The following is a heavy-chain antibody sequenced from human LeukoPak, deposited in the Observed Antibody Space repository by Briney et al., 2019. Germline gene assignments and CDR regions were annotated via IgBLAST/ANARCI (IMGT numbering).Heavy chain of an antibody. V-gene: IGHV3-33*06. CDR2: IWSDGTNK. D-gene: IGHD4-11*01. Sequence: PGGSLRLSCAASGFMFTDYGMHWVRQAPGKGLEWVAVIWSDGTNKYYSDSMKGRFAISRDDSNDMVYLQMNRLRAEDTAVYYCAKDIQRGFDYTNSLDYWGQGTLVTVSS. J-gene: IGHJ4*02. CDR3: AKDIQRGFDYTNSLDY. CDR1: GFMFTDYG.